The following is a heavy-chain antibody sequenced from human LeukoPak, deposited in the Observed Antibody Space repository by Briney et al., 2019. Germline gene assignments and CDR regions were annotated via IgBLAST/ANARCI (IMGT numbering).Heavy chain of an antibody. CDR1: GFTFSSYA. V-gene: IGHV3-23*01. CDR2: ISGSGGST. D-gene: IGHD3-22*01. Sequence: GGSLRLSCAASGFTFSSYAMSWVRQAPGKGLEWVSAISGSGGSTYYADSVEGRFTISRDNSKNTLYLQMNSLRAEDTAVYYCARGYYYDSSGTFDYWGQGTLVTVSS. J-gene: IGHJ4*02. CDR3: ARGYYYDSSGTFDY.